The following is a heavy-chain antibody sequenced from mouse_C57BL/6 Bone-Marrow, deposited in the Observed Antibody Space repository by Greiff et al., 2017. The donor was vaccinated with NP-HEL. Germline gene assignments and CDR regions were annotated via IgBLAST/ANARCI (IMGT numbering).Heavy chain of an antibody. CDR1: GFTFSSYA. D-gene: IGHD1-1*01. V-gene: IGHV5-4*03. CDR2: ISDGGSYT. CDR3: VELRFAY. Sequence: EVKLVESGGGLVKPGGSLKLSCAASGFTFSSYAMSWVRQTPEKRLEWVATISDGGSYTYYPDNVKGRFTISRDNAKNNLYLQMSHLKSEDTAMYYCVELRFAYWGQGTLVTVSA. J-gene: IGHJ3*01.